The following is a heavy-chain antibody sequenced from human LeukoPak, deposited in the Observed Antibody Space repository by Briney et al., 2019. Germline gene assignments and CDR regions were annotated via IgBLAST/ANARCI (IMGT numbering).Heavy chain of an antibody. V-gene: IGHV1-2*06. J-gene: IGHJ6*03. CDR1: GYTFTGYY. D-gene: IGHD2-15*01. CDR2: INPNSGGT. CDR3: ARAGYCSGGSCYSRYYYYYYMDV. Sequence: ASVKVSCKASGYTFTGYYMHWVRQAPGQGLEWMGRINPNSGGTNYAQKLQGRVTMTTDTSTSTAYMELRSLRSDDTAVYYCARAGYCSGGSCYSRYYYYYYMDVWGKGTTVTVSS.